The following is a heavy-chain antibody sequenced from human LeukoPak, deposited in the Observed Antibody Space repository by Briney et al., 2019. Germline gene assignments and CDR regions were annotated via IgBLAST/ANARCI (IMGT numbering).Heavy chain of an antibody. CDR3: ARVAPLNSSGWKYFFDH. Sequence: GASVKVSCKVSGYTLGELPMHWVRQAPGKGLEWMGGFDPEDGETISAQKFQGRLTMTEDTSRDTAYMELSSLRSEDTAVYYCARVAPLNSSGWKYFFDHWGQGTLVTVSS. V-gene: IGHV1-24*01. CDR1: GYTLGELP. D-gene: IGHD6-19*01. CDR2: FDPEDGET. J-gene: IGHJ4*02.